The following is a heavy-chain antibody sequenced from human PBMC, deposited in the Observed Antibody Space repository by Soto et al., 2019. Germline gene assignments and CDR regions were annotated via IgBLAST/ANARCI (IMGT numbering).Heavy chain of an antibody. V-gene: IGHV3-33*01. CDR3: ARGPYYDFFYYYYYMDV. D-gene: IGHD3-3*01. Sequence: GGSLRLSCAASGFTFSSYGMHWVRQAPGKGLEWVAVIWYDGSNKYYADSVKGRFTISRDNSKNTLYLQMNSLRAEDTAVYYCARGPYYDFFYYYYYMDVWGKGTTVTVSS. J-gene: IGHJ6*03. CDR1: GFTFSSYG. CDR2: IWYDGSNK.